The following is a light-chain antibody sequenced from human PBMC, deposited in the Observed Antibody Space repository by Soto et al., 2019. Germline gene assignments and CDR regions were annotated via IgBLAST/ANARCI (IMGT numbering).Light chain of an antibody. CDR3: QSYDSSGLVI. J-gene: IGLJ2*01. V-gene: IGLV1-40*01. CDR2: ANN. Sequence: QSVLTQPPSVSGAPGQRVTMSCTGSSSNIGAGYDVHWYQQLPGTAPKLLIYANNNRPSGGPDRFSGSKSGTSASLAITGLQAEDEADYYCQSYDSSGLVIFGGGTKVTVL. CDR1: SSNIGAGYD.